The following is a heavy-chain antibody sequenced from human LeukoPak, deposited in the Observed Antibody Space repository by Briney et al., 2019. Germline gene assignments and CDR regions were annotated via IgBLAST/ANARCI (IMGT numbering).Heavy chain of an antibody. V-gene: IGHV5-51*01. Sequence: KCGESLKISCKGSGYSFTSYWIGWVRQMPGKGLEWLGIIYPGDSDTRYIPSFQGQVTISADKSISTAYMQWSSLKASDTATYYCARVGYGEYWEYYYYYGMDVWGQGTTVTVSS. CDR3: ARVGYGEYWEYYYYYGMDV. CDR2: IYPGDSDT. CDR1: GYSFTSYW. J-gene: IGHJ6*02. D-gene: IGHD4-17*01.